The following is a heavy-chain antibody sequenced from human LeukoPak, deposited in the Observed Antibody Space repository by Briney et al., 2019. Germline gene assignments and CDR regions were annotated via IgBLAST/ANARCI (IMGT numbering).Heavy chain of an antibody. V-gene: IGHV4-39*07. J-gene: IGHJ4*02. D-gene: IGHD3-16*02. CDR2: IYYSGST. CDR3: ARGPYDYVWGSYRQGGVYYFDY. Sequence: TSETLSLTCTVSGGSISSSSYYWGWIRQPPGKGLEWIGSIYYSGSTYYNPSLKSRVTISVDTSKNQFSLKLSSVTAADTAVYYCARGPYDYVWGSYRQGGVYYFDYWGQGTLVTVSS. CDR1: GGSISSSSYY.